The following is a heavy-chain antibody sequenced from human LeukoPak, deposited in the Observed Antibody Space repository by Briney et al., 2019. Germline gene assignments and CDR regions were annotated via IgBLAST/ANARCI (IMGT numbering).Heavy chain of an antibody. J-gene: IGHJ4*02. CDR3: AREWNY. CDR2: IKRDGSEM. Sequence: GGSLRLSCAASGFTFSSSWMSWVRQAPGTGLEWVANIKRDGSEMYYVDSVKGRFTISRDNTKNSLYLQMNSLRAEDTTVYYCAREWNYWGLGTLVTVSS. CDR1: GFTFSSSW. V-gene: IGHV3-7*05.